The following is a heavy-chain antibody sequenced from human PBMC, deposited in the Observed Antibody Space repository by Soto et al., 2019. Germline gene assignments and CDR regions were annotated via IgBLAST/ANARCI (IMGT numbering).Heavy chain of an antibody. Sequence: GGSLRLSCAASGFTFTSYSMNWVRQAPGKGLEWVSYIRGTTHYADSVKGRFTISRDNARSSLYLQMNSLRADDTAVYYCARDDSFAFDIWGPGTMVTVSS. D-gene: IGHD2-21*01. V-gene: IGHV3-48*01. CDR3: ARDDSFAFDI. CDR2: IRGTT. CDR1: GFTFTSYS. J-gene: IGHJ3*02.